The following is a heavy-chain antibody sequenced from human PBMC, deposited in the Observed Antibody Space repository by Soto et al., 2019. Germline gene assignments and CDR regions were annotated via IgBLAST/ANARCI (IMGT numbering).Heavy chain of an antibody. CDR2: VTAGSGNT. J-gene: IGHJ5*01. CDR3: ARENPPQAGSYYDS. V-gene: IGHV1-3*01. Sequence: ASGKVCCEASGYTFTAYTIHWVRQARGQRLEWMGWVTAGSGNTDYSQKFQGRVTITRDTSASTAYMELYSLRSEDTAVYYCARENPPQAGSYYDSWGQGTLFPVSS. CDR1: GYTFTAYT. D-gene: IGHD3-10*01.